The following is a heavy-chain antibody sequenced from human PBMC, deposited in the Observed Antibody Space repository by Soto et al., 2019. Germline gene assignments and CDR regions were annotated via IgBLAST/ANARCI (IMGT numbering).Heavy chain of an antibody. D-gene: IGHD2-8*01. J-gene: IGHJ4*02. CDR1: GFTFSSYD. Sequence: QVQLVESGGGVVQPGRSLRLSCAASGFTFSSYDRHWVRQAPGKGLETVAVIWYDGSHESYADSVKGRFTISRDNSNDTGYLQMNTLRAEDTAVYYCARDFRNPWFNVVWGQGALVTVSS. V-gene: IGHV3-33*01. CDR3: ARDFRNPWFNVV. CDR2: IWYDGSHE.